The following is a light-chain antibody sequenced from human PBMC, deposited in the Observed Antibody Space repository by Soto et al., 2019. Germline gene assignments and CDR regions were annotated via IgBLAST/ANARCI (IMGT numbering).Light chain of an antibody. CDR1: QSVTSNY. Sequence: EIVLTQSPGTLSLSPGERATLSCRASQSVTSNYLAWYQQKPGQAPRVLIYGASNRATGIPGRFSGSGSGTDFTLTISRLEPEDFAVYYCQQYGSSPTFGQGTKVEVK. J-gene: IGKJ1*01. CDR3: QQYGSSPT. V-gene: IGKV3-20*01. CDR2: GAS.